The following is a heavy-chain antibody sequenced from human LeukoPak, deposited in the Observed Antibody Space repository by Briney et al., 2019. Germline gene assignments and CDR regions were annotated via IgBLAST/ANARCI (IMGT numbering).Heavy chain of an antibody. CDR1: GYSFSTYW. Sequence: GESLKISCKGSGYSFSTYWIAWVRQVPGKGLEWMGIIYPGDSDTRYSPSFQGQVTISADKSTSTAYLQWSSLKASDTAMYYCARLLEGVAGTWGYWGQGTLVTVSS. CDR2: IYPGDSDT. V-gene: IGHV5-51*01. J-gene: IGHJ4*02. D-gene: IGHD6-19*01. CDR3: ARLLEGVAGTWGY.